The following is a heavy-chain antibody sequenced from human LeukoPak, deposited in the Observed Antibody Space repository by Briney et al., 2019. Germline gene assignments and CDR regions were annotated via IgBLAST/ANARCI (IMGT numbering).Heavy chain of an antibody. D-gene: IGHD2-2*01. CDR3: AKTTDCSSTSCYDYYYGMDV. CDR2: ISYDGSDK. V-gene: IGHV3-30*18. Sequence: QPGRSLRLSCAASGFTFSSYGMHWVRQAPGKGLERVAVISYDGSDKYYADSVKGRFTISRDNSKNTLYLQMNSLRAEDTAVYYCAKTTDCSSTSCYDYYYGMDVWGQGTTVTVSS. J-gene: IGHJ6*02. CDR1: GFTFSSYG.